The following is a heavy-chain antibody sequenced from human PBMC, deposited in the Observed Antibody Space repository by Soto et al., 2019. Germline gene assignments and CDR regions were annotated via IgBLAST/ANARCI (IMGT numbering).Heavy chain of an antibody. D-gene: IGHD3-3*01. V-gene: IGHV3-13*01. J-gene: IGHJ4*02. Sequence: GGSLRLSCAASGFTFSSYDMHWVRQATGKGLEWVSGIGTAGDTHYPGSVKGRFTISRENAKNSLYLQMNSLRAGDTAVYYCARGGADFGYFDYWGQGTLVPVSS. CDR3: ARGGADFGYFDY. CDR1: GFTFSSYD. CDR2: IGTAGDT.